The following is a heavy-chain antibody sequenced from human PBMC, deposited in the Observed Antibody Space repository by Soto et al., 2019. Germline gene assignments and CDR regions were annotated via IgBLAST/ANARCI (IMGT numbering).Heavy chain of an antibody. CDR1: GGSLSSGSYY. J-gene: IGHJ3*02. D-gene: IGHD1-1*01. CDR2: IYYSGST. CDR3: ARDKGGWNGGAFDI. Sequence: SETLSLTCTVSGGSLSSGSYYWSWIRQPPGKGLEWIGYIYYSGSTNYNPSLKSRVTISVDTSKNQFSLKLSSVTAADTAVYYCARDKGGWNGGAFDIWGQGTMVTVSS. V-gene: IGHV4-61*01.